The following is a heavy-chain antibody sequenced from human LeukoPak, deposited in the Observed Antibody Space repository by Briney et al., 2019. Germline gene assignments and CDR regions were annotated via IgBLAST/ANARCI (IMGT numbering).Heavy chain of an antibody. CDR2: IYATGNT. V-gene: IGHV4-4*07. Sequence: SETLSLTCTVSGVSVSSFYWTWIRQPAGKGLEWIGRIYATGNTYFNPSLKSRVTMSIDTSKNQFSLKLSSVTAADTAVYYCARDDYDDSTRGLDYWGQGTLVTVSS. CDR3: ARDDYDDSTRGLDY. J-gene: IGHJ4*02. D-gene: IGHD4-17*01. CDR1: GVSVSSFY.